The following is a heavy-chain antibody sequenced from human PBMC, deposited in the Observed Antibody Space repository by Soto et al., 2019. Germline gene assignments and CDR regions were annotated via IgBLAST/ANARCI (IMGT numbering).Heavy chain of an antibody. CDR2: ISGSGGST. J-gene: IGHJ4*02. D-gene: IGHD2-8*01. V-gene: IGHV3-23*04. CDR3: AKGSYCTNGICYNY. Sequence: EVQLVESGGGLVKPGGSLRLSCVVFEYTFSDAWMSWVRQAPGKGLEWVSAISGSGGSTYYADSVKGRFTISRDNSKNTLYLQMNSLRAEDTAVYYCAKGSYCTNGICYNYWGQGTLVTVSS. CDR1: EYTFSDA.